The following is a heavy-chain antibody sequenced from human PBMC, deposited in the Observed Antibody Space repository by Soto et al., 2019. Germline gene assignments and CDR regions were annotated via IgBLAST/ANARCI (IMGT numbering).Heavy chain of an antibody. D-gene: IGHD4-17*01. CDR3: ARDYGGNSPAYFDY. V-gene: IGHV1-18*01. Sequence: QVQVVQSGGEVKKPGASVKVSCKASGYTFTVYGITWVRQAPGQGLEWMGWISAYSGNTNYAQKFQGRVTMTTDTPTPTAYMELRSLRSDDTAVYYCARDYGGNSPAYFDYWGQGTLVTVSS. CDR1: GYTFTVYG. J-gene: IGHJ4*02. CDR2: ISAYSGNT.